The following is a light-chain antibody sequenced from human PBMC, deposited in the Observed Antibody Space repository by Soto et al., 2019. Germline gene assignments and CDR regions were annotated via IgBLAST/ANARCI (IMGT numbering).Light chain of an antibody. J-gene: IGKJ1*01. V-gene: IGKV3-15*01. CDR2: GAT. CDR3: QQYFEWPPMT. CDR1: QSVSSSY. Sequence: EIVLTQSPGTLSLSPGERSTLSCRASQSVSSSYLAWYQQKPGQAPRLLIHGATTRATGIPARFSGSGSGTEFTLTISSLRSEDSAIYYCQQYFEWPPMTFGQGTKVDIK.